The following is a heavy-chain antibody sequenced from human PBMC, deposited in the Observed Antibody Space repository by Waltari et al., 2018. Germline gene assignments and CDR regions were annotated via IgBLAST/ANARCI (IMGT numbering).Heavy chain of an antibody. V-gene: IGHV1-2*02. CDR2: INPNRGGK. Sequence: QVQLVQSGAEVKKPGASVKVSCKASGYTFTGYYMHWVRPAPGQGLEWMGWINPNRGGKNYAQKFQGRVTMTRDTSISTAYMELSRLRSDDTAVYYCARTWSHGPWDAFDIWGQGTMVTVSS. D-gene: IGHD2-15*01. CDR3: ARTWSHGPWDAFDI. CDR1: GYTFTGYY. J-gene: IGHJ3*02.